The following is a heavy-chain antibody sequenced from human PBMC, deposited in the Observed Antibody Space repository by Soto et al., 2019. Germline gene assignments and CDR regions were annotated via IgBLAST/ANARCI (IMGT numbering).Heavy chain of an antibody. CDR1: RGSITRGGYN. J-gene: IGHJ4*02. V-gene: IGHV4-31*03. Sequence: QVQLEESGPGLVKPSQALSLTCTVSRGSITRGGYNWSWLRQRPGKGPEWIGYIFFSGGTYYNPSLKSRATIAIDTSKNRFYLRLNSVTAANTAVYFCATEIGRVVESWGQGTGVAVSA. CDR2: IFFSGGT. CDR3: ATEIGRVVES.